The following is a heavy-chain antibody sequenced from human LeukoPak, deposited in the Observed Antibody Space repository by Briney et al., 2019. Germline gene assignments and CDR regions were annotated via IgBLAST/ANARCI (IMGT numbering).Heavy chain of an antibody. CDR1: GFTVSSNY. CDR3: ARISSGWYFWY. Sequence: QSGGSLRLSCAASGFTVSSNYMSWVRQAPGKGLEWVSVIYSGGSTYYADSVKGRFTISRGNSKNTLYLQMNSLRAEDTAVYYCARISSGWYFWYWGQGTLVTVSS. D-gene: IGHD6-19*01. V-gene: IGHV3-66*01. CDR2: IYSGGST. J-gene: IGHJ4*02.